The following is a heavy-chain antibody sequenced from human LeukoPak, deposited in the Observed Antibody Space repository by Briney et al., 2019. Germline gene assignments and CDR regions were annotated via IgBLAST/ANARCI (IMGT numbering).Heavy chain of an antibody. D-gene: IGHD6-19*01. Sequence: PGGSLRLSCSASGFTFSTYSMNWVRQAPGKGLEWVSSISIGSTYIFYGDSVKGRFTISRDDAGNSLYLQMNGLRAEDTAVYYCARTRDDSGCFDLWGQGTLVTVSP. CDR3: ARTRDDSGCFDL. V-gene: IGHV3-21*04. J-gene: IGHJ4*02. CDR2: ISIGSTYI. CDR1: GFTFSTYS.